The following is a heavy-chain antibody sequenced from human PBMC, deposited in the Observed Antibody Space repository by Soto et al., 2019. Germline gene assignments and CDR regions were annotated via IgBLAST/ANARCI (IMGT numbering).Heavy chain of an antibody. Sequence: QITLKESGPTLVKPTQTLTLTCTFSGFSLSTSGVGVGWIRQPPGKALEWLALIYWDDDKRYTPSLRSRLTIPKDTSTNQVVLTMTNMDPVETATYYCAHSPYLYPGSGGRDFDYWGQGTLVTVSS. CDR3: AHSPYLYPGSGGRDFDY. CDR2: IYWDDDK. D-gene: IGHD3-10*01. J-gene: IGHJ4*02. V-gene: IGHV2-5*02. CDR1: GFSLSTSGVG.